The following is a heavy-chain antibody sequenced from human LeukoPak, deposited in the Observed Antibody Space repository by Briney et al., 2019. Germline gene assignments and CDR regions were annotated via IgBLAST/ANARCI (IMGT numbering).Heavy chain of an antibody. CDR1: GGSISSGSYY. CDR3: ARGGLTYYYDSSGYYKWNYFDY. V-gene: IGHV4-61*02. D-gene: IGHD3-22*01. J-gene: IGHJ4*02. CDR2: IYTSGST. Sequence: KPSETLSLTCTVSGGSISSGSYYWSWIRQPAGKGLEWIGRIYTSGSTNYNPSLKSRVTVSVDTSKNQFSLKLSPVTAADTAVYYCARGGLTYYYDSSGYYKWNYFDYWGQGTLVTVSS.